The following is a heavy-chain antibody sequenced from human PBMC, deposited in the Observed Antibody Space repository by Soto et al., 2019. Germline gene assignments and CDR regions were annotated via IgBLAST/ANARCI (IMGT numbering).Heavy chain of an antibody. D-gene: IGHD2-21*01. J-gene: IGHJ5*02. V-gene: IGHV4-39*01. Sequence: SETLSLTCSVSGDSISSSSQYWGWIRQPPGKGLEWVGSIHYSGTSYYNPSLKSRVTIFVDTSKNQLSLKLSSVTAADTAVYYCARHWIAGSSIPWGQGTLVTVSS. CDR1: GDSISSSSQY. CDR2: IHYSGTS. CDR3: ARHWIAGSSIP.